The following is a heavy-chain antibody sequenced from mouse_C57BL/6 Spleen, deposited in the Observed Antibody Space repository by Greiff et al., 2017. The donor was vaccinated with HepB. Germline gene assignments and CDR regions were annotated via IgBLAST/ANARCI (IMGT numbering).Heavy chain of an antibody. CDR2: IYPGGGYT. J-gene: IGHJ4*01. CDR1: GYTFTNYW. D-gene: IGHD2-3*01. Sequence: VKLQESGAELVRPGTSVKMSCKASGYTFTNYWIGWAKQRPGHGLEWIGDIYPGGGYTNYNEKFKGKATLTADKSSSTAYMQFSSLTSEDSAIYYCARKPYDGYYGDAMDYWGQGASVTVSS. V-gene: IGHV1-63*01. CDR3: ARKPYDGYYGDAMDY.